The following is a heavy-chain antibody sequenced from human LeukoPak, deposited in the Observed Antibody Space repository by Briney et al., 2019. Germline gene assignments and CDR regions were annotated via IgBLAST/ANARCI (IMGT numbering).Heavy chain of an antibody. V-gene: IGHV1-8*01. CDR2: TNPRTGYS. J-gene: IGHJ3*02. CDR1: GYTLINYD. D-gene: IGHD6-13*01. Sequence: GPSVKVSCKASGYTLINYDIDWVRHATGQGLEWMGWTNPRTGYSGYTQNFQGRVTMTRNTSISTVYMELSSLISDDTAVYFCARGNRLYSSTWSSLAFDIWGQGTMVTVSS. CDR3: ARGNRLYSSTWSSLAFDI.